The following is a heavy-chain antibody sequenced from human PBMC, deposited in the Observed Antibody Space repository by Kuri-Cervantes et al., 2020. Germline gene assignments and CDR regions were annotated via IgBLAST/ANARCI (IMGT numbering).Heavy chain of an antibody. Sequence: SLKISCAASGFTFDDYAMHWVRQAPGKGLEWVSGISWNSGSIGYADSVKGRFTISRDNAKNSLYLRMNSLRAGDTAVYYCARAMMWSSDAFDIWGQGTMVTVSS. CDR2: ISWNSGSI. J-gene: IGHJ3*02. CDR3: ARAMMWSSDAFDI. V-gene: IGHV3-9*01. D-gene: IGHD2-21*01. CDR1: GFTFDDYA.